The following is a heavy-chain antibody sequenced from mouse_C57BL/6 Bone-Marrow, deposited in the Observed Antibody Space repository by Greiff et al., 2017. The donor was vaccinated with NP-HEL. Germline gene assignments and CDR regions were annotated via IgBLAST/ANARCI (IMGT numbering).Heavy chain of an antibody. J-gene: IGHJ3*01. D-gene: IGHD1-1*01. CDR1: GYTFTSYG. V-gene: IGHV1-81*01. CDR3: ARCYGTFAY. Sequence: QVQLQQSGAELARPGASVKLSCKASGYTFTSYGISWVKQRTGQGLEWIGEIYPRSGNTYYTEKFKGKATLTADKSSSTAYMELRSLTSEDSAVYFCARCYGTFAYWGQGTLVTVSA. CDR2: IYPRSGNT.